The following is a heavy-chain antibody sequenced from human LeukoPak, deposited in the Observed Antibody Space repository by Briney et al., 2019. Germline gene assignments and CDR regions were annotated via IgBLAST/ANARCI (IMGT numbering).Heavy chain of an antibody. CDR1: GVSISSGSYY. D-gene: IGHD6-19*01. J-gene: IGHJ2*01. CDR3: ARTKKTSIAVAGTGGDSWYFDL. V-gene: IGHV4-61*02. CDR2: IYTSGST. Sequence: PSQTLSLTCTVSGVSISSGSYYWSWIRQPPGKGLEWIGRIYTSGSTNYNPSLKSRVTISVDTSKNQFSLKLSSVTAADTAVYYCARTKKTSIAVAGTGGDSWYFDLWGRGTLVTVSS.